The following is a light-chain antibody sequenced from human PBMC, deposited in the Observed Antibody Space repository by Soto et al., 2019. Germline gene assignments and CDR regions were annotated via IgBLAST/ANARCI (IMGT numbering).Light chain of an antibody. Sequence: QSVLTQPPSVSAAPGQKVTMSCSGSSSNIGEYYVSWHQQLPGTAPKLLIYENDKRPSGIPDRFSGSKSGTSATLDITGLQTGDEDDYYCGTWDSSLTHFVFGTGTKVTVL. CDR3: GTWDSSLTHFV. CDR2: END. CDR1: SSNIGEYY. V-gene: IGLV1-51*02. J-gene: IGLJ1*01.